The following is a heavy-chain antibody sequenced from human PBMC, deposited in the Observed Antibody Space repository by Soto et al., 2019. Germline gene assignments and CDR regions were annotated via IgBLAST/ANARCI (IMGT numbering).Heavy chain of an antibody. V-gene: IGHV3-74*01. CDR1: AFTFSRYW. J-gene: IGHJ6*02. CDR2: INSDGSIT. D-gene: IGHD2-21*01. Sequence: PGGSLRLSCAASAFTFSRYWMNWVRQAPGKGPVWVSRINSDGSITGYTDYVKGRFTISRDNAKNTLYLQMNSLSAEDTAVYYCARRDQIAYYYGMDVWGQGTTVTVSS. CDR3: ARRDQIAYYYGMDV.